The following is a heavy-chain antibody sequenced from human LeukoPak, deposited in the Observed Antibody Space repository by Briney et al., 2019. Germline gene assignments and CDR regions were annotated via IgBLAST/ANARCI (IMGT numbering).Heavy chain of an antibody. V-gene: IGHV4-34*01. J-gene: IGHJ4*02. CDR3: ARLYNWNYFNC. CDR1: GGSFSGYY. Sequence: SETLSLTCAVYGGSFSGYYWSWIRQPPGKGLGWIGEINHSGSTNYNPSLKSRVTISVDTSKNQFSLKLSSVTAADTAVYYCARLYNWNYFNCWGQGTLVTVSS. D-gene: IGHD1-20*01. CDR2: INHSGST.